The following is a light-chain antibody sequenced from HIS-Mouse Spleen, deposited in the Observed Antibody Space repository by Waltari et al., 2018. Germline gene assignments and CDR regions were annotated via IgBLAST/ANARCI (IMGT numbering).Light chain of an antibody. Sequence: SYELTQPPSVSVSPGQTARITCSGDALPKKYAYWYQQKSGQAAVLVIHEDSKRPSGIPERFSCSSSGTMATLTISGAQVEDEADYYCYSTDSSGNHRVFGGGTKLTVL. CDR1: ALPKKY. V-gene: IGLV3-10*01. J-gene: IGLJ2*01. CDR3: YSTDSSGNHRV. CDR2: EDS.